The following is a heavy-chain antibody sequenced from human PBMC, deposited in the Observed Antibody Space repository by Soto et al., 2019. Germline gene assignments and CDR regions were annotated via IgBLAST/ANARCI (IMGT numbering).Heavy chain of an antibody. V-gene: IGHV4-39*01. D-gene: IGHD6-19*01. Sequence: PSETLSLTCTVSGGSITSNFFYWGWIRRPPGKGLEWIGTLYSGSTFSSLSLKNRVTISVDTSKNQVSLKLRSVAAADTAIYYCATTRGIAVGGSFDYWGQGIQVTVSS. CDR3: ATTRGIAVGGSFDY. CDR1: GGSITSNFFY. CDR2: LYSGST. J-gene: IGHJ4*02.